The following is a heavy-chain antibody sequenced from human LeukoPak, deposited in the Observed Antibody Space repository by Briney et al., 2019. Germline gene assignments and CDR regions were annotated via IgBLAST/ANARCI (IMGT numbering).Heavy chain of an antibody. CDR1: GGSISSYY. V-gene: IGHV4-59*01. Sequence: SETLSLTCTVSGGSISSYYWSWIRQPPGKGLEWIGYIYYSGSTNYNPSLKSRVTISVDTSKNQFSLKLSSVTAADTAVYYCARGVYYDFWTGYYPAYWFDPWGQGTLVTVSS. CDR3: ARGVYYDFWTGYYPAYWFDP. CDR2: IYYSGST. J-gene: IGHJ5*02. D-gene: IGHD3-3*01.